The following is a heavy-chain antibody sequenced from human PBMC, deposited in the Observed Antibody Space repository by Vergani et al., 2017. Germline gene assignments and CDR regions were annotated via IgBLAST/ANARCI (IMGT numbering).Heavy chain of an antibody. J-gene: IGHJ4*02. D-gene: IGHD5-24*01. V-gene: IGHV4-34*01. Sequence: QVQLQQWGAGLLKPSETLSLTCAVYGGSFSGYYWSWIRQPPGKGLEWIGEINHSGSTNYNPSLTSRVTIPVDTSKNQFSLKLSSVTAADTAVYYCAKDRVMATIKSYYFDYWGQGTLVTVSS. CDR1: GGSFSGYY. CDR2: INHSGST. CDR3: AKDRVMATIKSYYFDY.